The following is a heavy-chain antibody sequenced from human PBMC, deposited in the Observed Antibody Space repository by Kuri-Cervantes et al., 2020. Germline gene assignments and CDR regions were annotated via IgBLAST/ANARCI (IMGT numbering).Heavy chain of an antibody. CDR3: ARGPPIRSYFDY. J-gene: IGHJ4*02. D-gene: IGHD2-2*02. V-gene: IGHV4-34*01. CDR2: INHSGST. CDR1: GGSFSGYY. Sequence: SETLSLTCAVYGGSFSGYYWSWIRQPPGKGLEWIGEINHSGSTNYNPSLKSRVTISVDTSKNQFSLKLSSVTAADTAVYYCARGPPIRSYFDYWGQGTLVTVSS.